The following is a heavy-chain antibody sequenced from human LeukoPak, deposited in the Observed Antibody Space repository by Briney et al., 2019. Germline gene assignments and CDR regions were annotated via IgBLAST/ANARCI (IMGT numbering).Heavy chain of an antibody. D-gene: IGHD2-15*01. Sequence: AASVKVSCKASGYTFTGYYMHWVRQAPGQGLEWMGWINPNSGGTNYAQKFQGRVTMTRDTSISTAYMELSGLRSDDTAVYYCARGGPIVVVVAATMTYWGQGTLVTVSS. CDR2: INPNSGGT. CDR3: ARGGPIVVVVAATMTY. CDR1: GYTFTGYY. V-gene: IGHV1-2*02. J-gene: IGHJ4*02.